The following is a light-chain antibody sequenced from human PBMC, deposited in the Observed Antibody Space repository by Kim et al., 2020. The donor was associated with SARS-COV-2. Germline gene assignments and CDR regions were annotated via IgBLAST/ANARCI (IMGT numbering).Light chain of an antibody. J-gene: IGLJ2*01. CDR2: QDS. V-gene: IGLV3-1*01. Sequence: ELTQPPSVSVSPGQTASITCSGDKLGDKYACWYQQKPGQSPVLVIYQDSKRPSGIPERFSGSNSGNTATLTISGTQAMDEADYYCQAWDSSTAHVVFG. CDR3: QAWDSSTAHVV. CDR1: KLGDKY.